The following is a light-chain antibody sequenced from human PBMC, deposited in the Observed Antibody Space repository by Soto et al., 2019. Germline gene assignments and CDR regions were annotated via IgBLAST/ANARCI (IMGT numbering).Light chain of an antibody. J-gene: IGKJ3*01. CDR2: DAS. V-gene: IGKV3-11*01. CDR3: QQRSNWPPEFS. Sequence: EIVLTQSPATLSLSPGERATLSCRASQSVSSFLAWYQQKPGQAPRLLIHDASYRATGIPARFSGSGSGTDFTLTIISLEPEDFAVYYCQQRSNWPPEFSFGPGTKLDIK. CDR1: QSVSSF.